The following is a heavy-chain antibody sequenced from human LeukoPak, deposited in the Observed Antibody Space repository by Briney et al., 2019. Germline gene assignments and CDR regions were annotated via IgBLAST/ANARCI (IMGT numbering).Heavy chain of an antibody. Sequence: SVKVSCKASVGTFSSYAISWVRQAPGQGREWLGRIMPILGIGNYAQKFQGRVTITADKSTSTAYMELSTLRSEDTAVYFCARDPLSGYSYGYGDYWGQGTLVTVSS. V-gene: IGHV1-69*04. D-gene: IGHD5-18*01. J-gene: IGHJ4*02. CDR2: IMPILGIG. CDR1: VGTFSSYA. CDR3: ARDPLSGYSYGYGDY.